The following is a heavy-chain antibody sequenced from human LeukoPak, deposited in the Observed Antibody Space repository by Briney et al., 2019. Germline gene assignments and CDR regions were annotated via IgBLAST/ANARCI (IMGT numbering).Heavy chain of an antibody. J-gene: IGHJ3*02. CDR1: GFTFSSYG. Sequence: PGGSLRLSCAASGFTFSSYGMHWVRQAPGKGLEWVAVIWYDGSNKYYADSVKGRFTISRDNSKNTLYLQMNSLRAEDTAVYYCAKSRVTVIAVEAFDIWGQGTMVTVSS. CDR2: IWYDGSNK. CDR3: AKSRVTVIAVEAFDI. V-gene: IGHV3-33*06. D-gene: IGHD3-22*01.